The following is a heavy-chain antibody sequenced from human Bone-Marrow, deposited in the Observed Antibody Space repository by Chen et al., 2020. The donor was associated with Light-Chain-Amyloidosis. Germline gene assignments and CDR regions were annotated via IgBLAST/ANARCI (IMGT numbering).Heavy chain of an antibody. Sequence: QVPLVQSGAVVKKPGASVKVSCKASGYTFTGYYMHWVRQAPGQGLEWMGWINPSSGGTNYAQKLHGRVTMTRDTSISTAYMELSRLRSDDTAVYYCARDRIQLWLSAFDIWGQGTMVTVSS. V-gene: IGHV1-2*02. D-gene: IGHD5-18*01. CDR2: INPSSGGT. J-gene: IGHJ3*02. CDR1: GYTFTGYY. CDR3: ARDRIQLWLSAFDI.